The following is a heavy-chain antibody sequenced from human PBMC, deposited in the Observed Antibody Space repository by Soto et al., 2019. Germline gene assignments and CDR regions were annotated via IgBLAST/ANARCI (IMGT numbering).Heavy chain of an antibody. CDR3: ASQLEYSGYDSFGY. V-gene: IGHV3-53*02. Sequence: EVQLVETGGGLIQPGGSLRLSCAASGFSVSSKYMSWVRQAPGKGLEWVSVISSGGSTYYADSVKGRFTISRDNSKNTLYLQMNSLRAEDTAVYYCASQLEYSGYDSFGYWGQGTLVTVSS. D-gene: IGHD5-12*01. CDR1: GFSVSSKY. J-gene: IGHJ4*02. CDR2: ISSGGST.